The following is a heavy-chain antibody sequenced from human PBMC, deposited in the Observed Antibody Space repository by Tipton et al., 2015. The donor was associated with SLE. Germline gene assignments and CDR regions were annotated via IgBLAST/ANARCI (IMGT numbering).Heavy chain of an antibody. CDR3: ARYGRNAFDI. CDR2: ITYSGST. CDR1: GGSISSDDYY. D-gene: IGHD3-16*01. V-gene: IGHV4-30-4*08. J-gene: IGHJ3*02. Sequence: TLSLTCTVSGGSISSDDYYWSWIRQHPGKGLEWIGHITYSGSTYYNPSLKSRVTISVDTSKNQLSLKLNSVTAADTVVYYCARYGRNAFDIWGQGTMVTVSS.